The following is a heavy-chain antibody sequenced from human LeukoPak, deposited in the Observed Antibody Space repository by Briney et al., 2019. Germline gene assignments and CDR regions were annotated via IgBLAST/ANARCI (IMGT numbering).Heavy chain of an antibody. CDR3: ARDYYDSSGSSWFDP. CDR2: IKSDGSST. V-gene: IGHV3-74*01. CDR1: GFTFSSYW. D-gene: IGHD3-22*01. J-gene: IGHJ5*02. Sequence: GGSLRLSCAASGFTFSSYWMHWVRQAPGKGLVWVSRIKSDGSSTSYADSVKGRFTISRDNAKNSLYLQMNSLRAKDTALYYCARDYYDSSGSSWFDPWGQGTLVTVSS.